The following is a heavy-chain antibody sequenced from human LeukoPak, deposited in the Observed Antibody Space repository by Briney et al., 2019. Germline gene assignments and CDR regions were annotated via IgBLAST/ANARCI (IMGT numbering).Heavy chain of an antibody. CDR3: ARAGWDYGDYDTFGFDY. D-gene: IGHD4-17*01. CDR2: INHSGST. CDR1: GVSFSGYY. Sequence: PSETLSLTCAVYGVSFSGYYWSWIRQPPGKGLEWIGEINHSGSTNYNPSLKSRVTISVDTSKNQFSLKLSSVTAADTAVYYCARAGWDYGDYDTFGFDYWGQGTLVTVSS. J-gene: IGHJ4*02. V-gene: IGHV4-34*01.